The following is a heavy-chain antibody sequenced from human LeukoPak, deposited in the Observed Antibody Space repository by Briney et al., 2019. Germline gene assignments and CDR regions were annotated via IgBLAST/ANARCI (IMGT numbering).Heavy chain of an antibody. CDR2: ISSSSSTI. Sequence: GGSLRHSCAASGFTFSSFSMNWVRQAPGKGLEWVSYISSSSSTIYYADSVKGRFTISRDNAKNSLYLQMNSLRAEDTAVYYCASILGSGSHNHDYWGQGTLVTVSS. D-gene: IGHD3-10*01. J-gene: IGHJ4*02. CDR3: ASILGSGSHNHDY. CDR1: GFTFSSFS. V-gene: IGHV3-48*04.